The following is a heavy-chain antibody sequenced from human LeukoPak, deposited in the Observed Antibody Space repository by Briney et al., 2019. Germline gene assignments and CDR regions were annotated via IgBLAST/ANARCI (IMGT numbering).Heavy chain of an antibody. J-gene: IGHJ4*02. D-gene: IGHD5-18*01. CDR1: EFTFSTYS. V-gene: IGHV3-21*01. CDR3: ARGENNYGYYYFDY. Sequence: GGSLRLSCAASEFTFSTYSMNWVRQAPGKGLEWVSPISSSSSYIYYADSVKGRFTISRDNAKNSLYLQMNSLRAEDTAVYYCARGENNYGYYYFDYWGQGTLVTVSS. CDR2: ISSSSSYI.